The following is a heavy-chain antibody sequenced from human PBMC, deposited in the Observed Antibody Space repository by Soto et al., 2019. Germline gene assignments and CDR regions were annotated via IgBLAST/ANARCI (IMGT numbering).Heavy chain of an antibody. CDR2: IKSKTHGGTT. V-gene: IGHV3-15*07. CDR1: SFSFTNAW. J-gene: IGHJ4*01. CDR3: STDTYNDMIVVRLEY. Sequence: GSLRISWAASSFSFTNAWINWVRPSPLKWLEWVGLIKSKTHGGTTDFAAPVKGRFAISRDDSKNIAYMQMNSLEIEDTAVYYCSTDTYNDMIVVRLEYWGHGTLVTVSS. D-gene: IGHD3-22*01.